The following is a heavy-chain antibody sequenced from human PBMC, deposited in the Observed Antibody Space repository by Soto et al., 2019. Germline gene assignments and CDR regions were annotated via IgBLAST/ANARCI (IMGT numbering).Heavy chain of an antibody. Sequence: ASVKVSCKVSGYTLTELSMHWVRQAPGKGLEWMGGFDPEDGETIYAQKFQGRVTMTEDTSTDTAYMELSSLRSEDTAVYYCATDTPHCTNGVCSLSNWLDPWGQGTLVTVSS. V-gene: IGHV1-24*01. J-gene: IGHJ5*02. CDR2: FDPEDGET. D-gene: IGHD2-8*01. CDR1: GYTLTELS. CDR3: ATDTPHCTNGVCSLSNWLDP.